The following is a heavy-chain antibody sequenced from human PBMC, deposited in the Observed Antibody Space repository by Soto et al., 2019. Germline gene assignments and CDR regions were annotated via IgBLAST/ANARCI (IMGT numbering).Heavy chain of an antibody. D-gene: IGHD3-3*01. Sequence: QVQLVQSGAEVKKPGASVKVSCKASGYTFTNYDINWVRQAAGQGLEWMGWMNPNTGVTKTDYLDKSEGRVTMTWENAIGTAYLEIHNLRSEDTAVYYCARGATADYSFWDNHRGDWLDSWGHGTLVTVSS. V-gene: IGHV1-8*02. CDR1: GYTFTNYD. CDR3: ARGATADYSFWDNHRGDWLDS. J-gene: IGHJ5*01. CDR2: MNPNTGVTKT.